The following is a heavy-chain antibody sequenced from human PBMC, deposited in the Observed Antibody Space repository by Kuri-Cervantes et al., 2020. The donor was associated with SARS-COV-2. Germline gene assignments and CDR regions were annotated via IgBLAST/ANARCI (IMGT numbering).Heavy chain of an antibody. V-gene: IGHV4-31*03. CDR3: ARAGVGDFWSGYYGMDV. J-gene: IGHJ6*02. Sequence: LRLSCTVSGGSISSGGYYWSWIRQHPGKDLEWIGYIYYSGSTYYNPSLKSRVTISVDTSKNQFSLKLSSVTAADTAVYYCARAGVGDFWSGYYGMDVWGQGTTVTVSS. CDR2: IYYSGST. D-gene: IGHD3-3*01. CDR1: GGSISSGGYY.